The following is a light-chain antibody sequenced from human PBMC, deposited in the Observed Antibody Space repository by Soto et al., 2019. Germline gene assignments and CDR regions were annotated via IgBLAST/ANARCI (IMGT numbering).Light chain of an antibody. J-gene: IGLJ2*01. CDR1: SSNIGAGYD. Sequence: QSVLTQPPSVSGAPGQRVTISCTGSSSNIGAGYDVHWYQQLPGTAPKLLIYGNSNRPSGVPDQFSGSKSGTSASLVITGLQAEDEADYNCQSYDSSLSGVVFGGGTKVTVL. V-gene: IGLV1-40*01. CDR2: GNS. CDR3: QSYDSSLSGVV.